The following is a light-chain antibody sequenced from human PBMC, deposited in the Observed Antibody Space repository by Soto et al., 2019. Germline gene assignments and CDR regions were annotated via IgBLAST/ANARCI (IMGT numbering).Light chain of an antibody. CDR2: DAS. J-gene: IGKJ3*01. CDR3: QHYDNTPPSVT. CDR1: QSVSASY. Sequence: DIVLTQSPGTLSLSPGERATLSCRASQSVSASYLAWYQHKPGQAPRLLIYDASSRATGIPDRFSGSGSGTDFTLTISRLEPEDFAVYYCQHYDNTPPSVTFGPGTKVDIK. V-gene: IGKV3-20*01.